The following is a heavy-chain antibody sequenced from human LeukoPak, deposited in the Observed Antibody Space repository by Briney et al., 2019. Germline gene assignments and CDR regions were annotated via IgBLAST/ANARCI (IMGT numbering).Heavy chain of an antibody. V-gene: IGHV4-61*08. Sequence: SETLSLTCTVSGASVSSGGYYWSWLRQPPGKGLEWIGYIYYSGSTNYNPSLKSRVTISVDTSKNQSSLKVSSVTAADTAVYYCARRGGSGRGFDYWGQGTLVTVSS. D-gene: IGHD3-10*01. CDR1: GASVSSGGYY. J-gene: IGHJ4*02. CDR2: IYYSGST. CDR3: ARRGGSGRGFDY.